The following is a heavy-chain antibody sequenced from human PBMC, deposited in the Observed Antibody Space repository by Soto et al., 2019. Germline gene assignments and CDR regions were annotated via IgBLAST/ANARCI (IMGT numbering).Heavy chain of an antibody. J-gene: IGHJ4*02. CDR3: ARDKDNSNWD. CDR1: GFTFSNHG. Sequence: GGSLRLSCAASGFTFSNHGMHWVRQAPGKGLEWVAAIWHDGSDEYYAGSVKGRFTISRDNSKNTLYLQMKSLRAEDTAVYYCARDKDNSNWDWGQGTLVTVSS. D-gene: IGHD6-13*01. CDR2: IWHDGSDE. V-gene: IGHV3-33*01.